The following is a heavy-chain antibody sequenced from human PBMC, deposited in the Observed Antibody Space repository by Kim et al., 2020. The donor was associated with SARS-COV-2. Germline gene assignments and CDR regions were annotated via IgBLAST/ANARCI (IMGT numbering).Heavy chain of an antibody. D-gene: IGHD2-15*01. CDR3: ASPNCSGGSCYRGTFDY. J-gene: IGHJ4*02. CDR1: GYTFTSYG. V-gene: IGHV1-18*01. Sequence: ASVKVSCKASGYTFTSYGISWVRQAPGQGLEWMGWISAYNGNTNYAQKLQGRVTMTTDTSTSTAYMELRSLRSDDTAVYYCASPNCSGGSCYRGTFDYWGQGTLVTVSS. CDR2: ISAYNGNT.